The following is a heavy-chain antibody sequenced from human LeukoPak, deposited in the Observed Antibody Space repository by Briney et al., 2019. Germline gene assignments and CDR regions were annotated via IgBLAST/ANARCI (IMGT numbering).Heavy chain of an antibody. CDR1: GFTFSNYG. CDR3: IKDRTGTYSFDY. Sequence: PGRSLRLSCGASGFTFSNYGMHWVRQAPGKGLEYVSTSGGATYYADSVKGRFTISRDNAKNTLYLQMSSLRAEDTAVYYCIKDRTGTYSFDYWGQGTLVTVSS. V-gene: IGHV3-64D*09. J-gene: IGHJ4*02. CDR2: SGGAT. D-gene: IGHD7-27*01.